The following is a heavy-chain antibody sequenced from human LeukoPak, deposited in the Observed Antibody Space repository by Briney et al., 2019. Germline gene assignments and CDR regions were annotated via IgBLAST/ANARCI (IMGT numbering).Heavy chain of an antibody. V-gene: IGHV3-7*03. CDR1: GFTFSTCW. D-gene: IGHD5-18*01. J-gene: IGHJ4*02. CDR2: INEDGSEK. CDR3: ARKAYTYCHIDN. Sequence: GGSLRLFCAVSGFTFSTCWMSWVRRATGKGLEWVANINEDGSEKYYVDSVKGRFTISRDNAKNSLYLQMNSLGAGDTAVYYCARKAYTYCHIDNWGQGTLVTVSS.